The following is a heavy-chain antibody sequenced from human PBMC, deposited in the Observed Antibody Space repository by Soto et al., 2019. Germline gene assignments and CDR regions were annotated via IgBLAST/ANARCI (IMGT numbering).Heavy chain of an antibody. CDR3: ARCGGWYGQCYFDC. Sequence: DVQLVATGGGLIQPGRSLRLSCAASGFIVSSSYMTWVRQAPGKGLEWVSVIYADGRTYYADSVKCRFTISRDNSKNTFYLQMNSLSAEDTAVYYCARCGGWYGQCYFDCGGQGTLVTVSS. J-gene: IGHJ4*02. CDR2: IYADGRT. CDR1: GFIVSSSY. D-gene: IGHD6-19*01. V-gene: IGHV3-53*02.